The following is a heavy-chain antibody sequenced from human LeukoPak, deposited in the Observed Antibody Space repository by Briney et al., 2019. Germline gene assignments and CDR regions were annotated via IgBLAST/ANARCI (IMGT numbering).Heavy chain of an antibody. Sequence: SETLSLTCAVYGGSFSGYYWSWIRQPPGKGLEWIGEINRSGSTNYNPSLKSRVTISVDTSKNQFSLKLSSVTAADTAVYYCARGSSGWYKSWFDPWGQGTLVTVSS. J-gene: IGHJ5*02. CDR1: GGSFSGYY. CDR3: ARGSSGWYKSWFDP. D-gene: IGHD6-19*01. CDR2: INRSGST. V-gene: IGHV4-34*01.